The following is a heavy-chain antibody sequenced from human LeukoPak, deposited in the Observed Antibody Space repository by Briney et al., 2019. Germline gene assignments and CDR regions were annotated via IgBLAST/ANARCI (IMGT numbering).Heavy chain of an antibody. V-gene: IGHV1-69*06. CDR3: ARDLSGYDSSGYYSDAFDI. J-gene: IGHJ3*02. D-gene: IGHD3-22*01. Sequence: SVKVSCKASGGTFSSYAISWVRQAPGQGLEWMGGIIPIFGTANYAQKFQGRVTITADKSTSTAYMELSSLRSEDTAVYYCARDLSGYDSSGYYSDAFDIWGQGTMVTVSS. CDR1: GGTFSSYA. CDR2: IIPIFGTA.